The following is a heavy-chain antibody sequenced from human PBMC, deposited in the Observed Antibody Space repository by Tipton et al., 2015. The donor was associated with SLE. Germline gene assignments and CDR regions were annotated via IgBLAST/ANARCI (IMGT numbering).Heavy chain of an antibody. D-gene: IGHD1-1*01. J-gene: IGHJ3*02. CDR2: IYHSGGT. V-gene: IGHV4-38-2*01. CDR3: ARRHWNDDAVGDDVFDI. CDR1: GYSISSGYY. Sequence: TLSLTCAVSGYSISSGYYWGWIRQPPGKGLEWIGSIYHSGGTYYNPSLKSRVTISVDTSKNQFSLKLTSVTAADTAVYYCARRHWNDDAVGDDVFDIWGQGTMVTVSS.